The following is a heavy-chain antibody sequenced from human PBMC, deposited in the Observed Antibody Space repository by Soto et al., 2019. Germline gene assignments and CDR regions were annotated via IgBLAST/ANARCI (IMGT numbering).Heavy chain of an antibody. CDR1: GFTFSNYN. Sequence: LRLSCVASGFTFSNYNINWVRQAPGKGLEWVSHISGSSIYIHYADSVRGRFTISRDNAKNSVYLQMDSLRVEDTAVYYCAREGALKPFSSWGQGALVTVSS. CDR3: AREGALKPFSS. V-gene: IGHV3-21*01. J-gene: IGHJ5*02. CDR2: ISGSSIYI.